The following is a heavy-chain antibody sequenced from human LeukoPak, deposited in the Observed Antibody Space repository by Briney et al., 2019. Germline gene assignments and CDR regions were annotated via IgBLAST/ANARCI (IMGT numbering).Heavy chain of an antibody. Sequence: SAKVSCKASGGTFSSYAISWVRQAPGRGLEWMGGIIAIFGTANYAQKFQGRVTITTDESTSTAYMELSNLRSEDTAVYYCARAHYYDSSGYYTDAFDIWGQGTMVTVSS. J-gene: IGHJ3*02. CDR3: ARAHYYDSSGYYTDAFDI. D-gene: IGHD3-22*01. CDR2: IIAIFGTA. CDR1: GGTFSSYA. V-gene: IGHV1-69*05.